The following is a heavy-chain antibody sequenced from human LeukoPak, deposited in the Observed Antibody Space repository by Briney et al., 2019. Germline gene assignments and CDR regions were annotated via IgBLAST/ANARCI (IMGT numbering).Heavy chain of an antibody. D-gene: IGHD3-22*01. CDR2: ISSSSSYI. CDR3: ARERYYYDSSGFDY. Sequence: GGSLRLSCAASGFTFSSYSMNWVRQAPGRGLEWVSSISSSSSYIYYADSVKGRFTIPRDNAKNSLYLQMNSLRAEDTAVYYCARERYYYDSSGFDYWGQGTLVTVSS. CDR1: GFTFSSYS. J-gene: IGHJ4*02. V-gene: IGHV3-21*01.